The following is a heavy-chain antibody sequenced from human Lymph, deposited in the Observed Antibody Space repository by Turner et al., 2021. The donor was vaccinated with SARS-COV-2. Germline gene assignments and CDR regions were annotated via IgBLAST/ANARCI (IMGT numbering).Heavy chain of an antibody. V-gene: IGHV3-7*01. CDR2: IKQDGSEK. Sequence: EVQLVESGGGLVQPGGSLRLSCAASEFTFSTYWMSWVRQAPGKGLEWVANIKQDGSEKYYVDSVKGRFTISRDNAKNSLYLQMNSLRAEDTAVYYCARLSMGDWHFDLWGRGTLVTVSS. CDR1: EFTFSTYW. J-gene: IGHJ2*01. CDR3: ARLSMGDWHFDL. D-gene: IGHD1-26*01.